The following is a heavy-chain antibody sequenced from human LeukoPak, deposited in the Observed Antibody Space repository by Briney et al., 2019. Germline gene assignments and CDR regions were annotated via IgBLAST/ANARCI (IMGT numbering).Heavy chain of an antibody. CDR1: GFSFSIYS. CDR3: VRVAYSSSWSPPFDY. D-gene: IGHD6-13*01. Sequence: GGSLRLSCSASGFSFSIYSMHWVRQAPGKGLEYVSAISSNGRNTYYADSVKGRFTVPRDNSKNTLYLQMSSLRAEDTAVYYCVRVAYSSSWSPPFDYWGQGTLVTVSS. V-gene: IGHV3-64D*06. CDR2: ISSNGRNT. J-gene: IGHJ4*02.